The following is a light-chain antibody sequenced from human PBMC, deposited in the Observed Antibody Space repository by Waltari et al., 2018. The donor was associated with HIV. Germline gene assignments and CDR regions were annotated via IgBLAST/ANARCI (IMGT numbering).Light chain of an antibody. V-gene: IGKV1D-16*01. CDR3: QQYNAYPLT. CDR1: HDISTW. CDR2: AAS. Sequence: DIQMTQSPSSLSASVGDIVTITCRASHDISTWLAWYQQKPEKAPKSLIYAASNLQSGVPSRFSGSGSGTDFTLTISSLQPEDFATYYCQQYNAYPLTFGGGTKVEIK. J-gene: IGKJ4*01.